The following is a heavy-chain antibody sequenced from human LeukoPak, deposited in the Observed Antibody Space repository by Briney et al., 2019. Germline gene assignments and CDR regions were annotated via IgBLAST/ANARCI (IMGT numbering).Heavy chain of an antibody. CDR2: INHSGST. CDR1: GGSFSGYY. CDR3: ARGGHSSSWSLIDY. J-gene: IGHJ4*02. Sequence: PSETLSLTCAVYGGSFSGYYWSWIRQPPGKGLEWIGEINHSGSTNYNPSLKSRVTLSVDTSKNQFSLKLSSVTAADTAVYYCARGGHSSSWSLIDYWGQGTLVTVSS. D-gene: IGHD6-13*01. V-gene: IGHV4-34*01.